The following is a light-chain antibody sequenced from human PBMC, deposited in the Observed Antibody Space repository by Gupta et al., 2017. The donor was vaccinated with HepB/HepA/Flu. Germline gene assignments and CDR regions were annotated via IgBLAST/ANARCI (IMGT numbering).Light chain of an antibody. J-gene: IGKJ4*01. V-gene: IGKV3-20*01. CDR1: QTVSTNS. CDR2: GAS. Sequence: EFVLTQSRDPLSLSTGERATLSCGASQTVSTNSLAWYQPRRGQPPRLLIYGASSRASGIPDRFSGSGTGTDFTLTISRLESEDFAVYYCQQYHSSPLTFGGGTKVEIK. CDR3: QQYHSSPLT.